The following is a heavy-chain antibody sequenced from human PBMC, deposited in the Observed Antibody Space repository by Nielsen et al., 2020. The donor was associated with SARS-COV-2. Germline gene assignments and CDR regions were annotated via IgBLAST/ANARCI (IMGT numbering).Heavy chain of an antibody. CDR1: GFTFSSYG. J-gene: IGHJ6*03. Sequence: GESLKISCAASGFTFSSYGMYWVRQAPGKGLEWVAIISYDGRNKNYADSVKGRFTISRDNSKNTVYLQMNSLRADDTAVYYCANIPIAAAGTRYHYYYMDVWGKGTTVTVSS. V-gene: IGHV3-30*18. CDR3: ANIPIAAAGTRYHYYYMDV. CDR2: ISYDGRNK. D-gene: IGHD6-13*01.